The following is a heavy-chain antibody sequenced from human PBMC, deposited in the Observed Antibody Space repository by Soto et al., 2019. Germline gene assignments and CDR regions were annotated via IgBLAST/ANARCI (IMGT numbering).Heavy chain of an antibody. J-gene: IGHJ4*02. D-gene: IGHD1-26*01. CDR3: ARDQVGASWAMDY. V-gene: IGHV1-2*02. CDR2: INPNSGGT. CDR1: GYTFTGYY. Sequence: ASVKVSCKASGYTFTGYYMHWVRQAPGQGLEWMGWINPNSGGTNYAQKFQGRVTMTRDTSISTAYMELRRLRSDDSAVYYCARDQVGASWAMDYWGQGTLVTVSS.